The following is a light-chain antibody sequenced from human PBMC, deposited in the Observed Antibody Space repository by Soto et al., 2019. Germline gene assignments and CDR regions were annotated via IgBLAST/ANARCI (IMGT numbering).Light chain of an antibody. CDR3: SSYTSSGTLV. Sequence: QSALTQPASVSGSPGQSITISCTGTTSDVGGYNYVTWHQQHPGKAPKLMIHEVRYRPSGVSNRFSGSKSGNTASLTISGLQAEDEADYYCSSYTSSGTLVFGGGTKLTVL. CDR1: TSDVGGYNY. J-gene: IGLJ3*02. V-gene: IGLV2-14*01. CDR2: EVR.